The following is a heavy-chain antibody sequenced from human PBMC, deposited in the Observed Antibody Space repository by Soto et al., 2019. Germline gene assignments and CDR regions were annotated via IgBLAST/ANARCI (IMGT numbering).Heavy chain of an antibody. CDR3: AKALDTSGYSPTDY. J-gene: IGHJ4*02. Sequence: PGGSLRLSCAASGFTFSSYAMIWVRQALGKGLEWVSIISGSGGSTYYADSVKGRFTISRDNSKNTLYLQMNSLRTEDTAVYYCAKALDTSGYSPTDYWGQGTLVTVSS. CDR2: ISGSGGST. CDR1: GFTFSSYA. V-gene: IGHV3-23*01. D-gene: IGHD3-22*01.